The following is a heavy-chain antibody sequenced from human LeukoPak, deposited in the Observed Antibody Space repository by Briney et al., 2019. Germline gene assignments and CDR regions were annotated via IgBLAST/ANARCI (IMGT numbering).Heavy chain of an antibody. V-gene: IGHV3-21*01. CDR3: ARDKDGDYLYDY. D-gene: IGHD4-17*01. J-gene: IGHJ4*02. Sequence: GGSLRLSCAASGFTFGSYSMNWVRQAPGKGLEWVSSISSSSSYIYYADSVKGRFTISRDNAKNSLYLQMNSLRAEDTAVYYCARDKDGDYLYDYWGQGTPVTVSS. CDR2: ISSSSSYI. CDR1: GFTFGSYS.